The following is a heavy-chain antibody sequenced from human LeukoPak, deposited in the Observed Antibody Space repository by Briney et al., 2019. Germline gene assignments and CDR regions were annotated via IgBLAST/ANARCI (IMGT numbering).Heavy chain of an antibody. CDR2: IGTAGDT. D-gene: IGHD1-26*01. CDR3: ARSPGSYYGTYGMDV. Sequence: PGGSLRLSCAASGFTFSSYDMHWVRQATGKGLEWVSAIGTAGDTYYPGSVKGRFTISRENAKNSLYLQMNSLRAGDTAVYYCARSPGSYYGTYGMDVWGQGTTVTVSS. J-gene: IGHJ6*02. CDR1: GFTFSSYD. V-gene: IGHV3-13*04.